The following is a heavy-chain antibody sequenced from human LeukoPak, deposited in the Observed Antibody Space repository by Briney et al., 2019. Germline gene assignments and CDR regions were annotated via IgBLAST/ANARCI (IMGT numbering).Heavy chain of an antibody. J-gene: IGHJ4*02. V-gene: IGHV3-23*01. Sequence: GGSLILSCAASGFSFSTYAMSWVRQAPGKGLEWVSAISATGGSTYYADSVKGRFTISRDNSKNTLYLQINTLRAEDTAVYYCANRPLDYWGQGTLVTVSS. CDR2: ISATGGST. CDR1: GFSFSTYA. CDR3: ANRPLDY.